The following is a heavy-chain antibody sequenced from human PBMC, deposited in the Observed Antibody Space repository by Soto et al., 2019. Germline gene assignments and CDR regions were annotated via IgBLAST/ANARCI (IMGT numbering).Heavy chain of an antibody. V-gene: IGHV3-30-3*01. J-gene: IGHJ4*02. Sequence: QVQLVESGGGVVQPGRSLRLSCAASGFTFSSYAMHWVRQAPGKGLAWVAVISYDGSNNYYADSVKGRFTISRDNSKNTLYRHMNSLRAADTAGYSCARDWRPSMIVVVIYPFGYWGQGNLVTVAS. CDR1: GFTFSSYA. CDR3: ARDWRPSMIVVVIYPFGY. D-gene: IGHD3-22*01. CDR2: ISYDGSNN.